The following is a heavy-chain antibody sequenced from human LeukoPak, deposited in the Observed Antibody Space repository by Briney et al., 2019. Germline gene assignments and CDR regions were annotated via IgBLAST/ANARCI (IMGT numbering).Heavy chain of an antibody. Sequence: SETLSLTCTVSGDSISSGSYYWTWIRQPAGKGLEWIGRIYTSGSTINNPSLKNTNYNPSLKSRLTMSVDRSKNQFSLKLNSVTAVDTAVYYCARTTEGYCRSTSCYGFYYSYYMDVWGKGTTVTISS. D-gene: IGHD2-2*01. J-gene: IGHJ6*03. CDR1: GDSISSGSYY. CDR2: IYTSGSTINNPSLKNT. CDR3: ARTTEGYCRSTSCYGFYYSYYMDV. V-gene: IGHV4-61*02.